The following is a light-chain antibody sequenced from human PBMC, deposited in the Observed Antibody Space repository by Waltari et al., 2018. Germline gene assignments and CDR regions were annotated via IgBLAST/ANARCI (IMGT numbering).Light chain of an antibody. J-gene: IGKJ1*01. V-gene: IGKV1-5*03. CDR3: QQFHNSWT. CDR2: KAS. CDR1: QSISTW. Sequence: DIQMTQSPSTLSASVGDRVTLTCRASQSISTWLAWYQQKPGKAPKLLVYKASLLESGVPLRFSGSGSGTEFTLTISGLQPDDSATYYCQQFHNSWTFGQGTKVEIK.